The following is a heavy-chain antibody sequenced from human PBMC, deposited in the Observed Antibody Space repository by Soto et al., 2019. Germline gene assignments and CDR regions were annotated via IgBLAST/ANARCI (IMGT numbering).Heavy chain of an antibody. J-gene: IGHJ5*02. CDR2: ISAYNGNT. Sequence: QVQLVQSGAEVKKPGASVKVSCKASGYTFTSYGISWVRQAPGQGLEWMGWISAYNGNTNYAQKLQGRVTMTTDTSTSTAYMELSSLRSDDTAVYYCARDQLGRYDFWSGAGWFDPWGQGTLVTVSS. V-gene: IGHV1-18*01. CDR1: GYTFTSYG. CDR3: ARDQLGRYDFWSGAGWFDP. D-gene: IGHD3-3*01.